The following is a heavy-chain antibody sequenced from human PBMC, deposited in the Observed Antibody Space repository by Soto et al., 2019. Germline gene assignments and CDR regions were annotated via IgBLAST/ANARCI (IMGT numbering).Heavy chain of an antibody. CDR3: ARGNKPRGSYCFDF. CDR1: VFTFNSYP. J-gene: IGHJ4*02. Sequence: EVQLLESGGGLVQPGGSLTLSCATSVFTFNSYPMSCALRSAGKGLEWVSGTCVGGGHIHYADSVKARFTISVDNSRNTLYLQMNSLRDEDTAVFYCARGNKPRGSYCFDFLGQGTLVTVSS. V-gene: IGHV3-23*01. CDR2: TCVGGGHI.